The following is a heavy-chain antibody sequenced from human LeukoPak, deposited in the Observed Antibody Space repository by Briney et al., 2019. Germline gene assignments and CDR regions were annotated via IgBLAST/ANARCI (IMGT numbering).Heavy chain of an antibody. CDR1: GDSVNSATFY. D-gene: IGHD3/OR15-3a*01. Sequence: SETLSLTCTVSGDSVNSATFYWAWIRQSPGKGLELIGYTYNRGNTYYNPSLNSRVTISVDASKNQFSLKLRSVTAADSAVYYCARDFWAATGAFEIWGQGASVTVSS. CDR2: TYNRGNT. V-gene: IGHV4-61*01. CDR3: ARDFWAATGAFEI. J-gene: IGHJ3*02.